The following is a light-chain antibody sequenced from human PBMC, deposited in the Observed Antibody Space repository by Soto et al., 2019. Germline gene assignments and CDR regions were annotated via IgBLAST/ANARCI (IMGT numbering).Light chain of an antibody. CDR1: GSNIGAGYD. Sequence: QSVLTQPPSVSGAPGQRVTISCTGSGSNIGAGYDVHWYQQLPGTAPKLLIYGNNNRPSGVPDRFSGSKSGPSASLAITGLQADDEADYYCQSYDSSLSGCVFGTGTNLTVL. J-gene: IGLJ1*01. CDR3: QSYDSSLSGCV. CDR2: GNN. V-gene: IGLV1-40*01.